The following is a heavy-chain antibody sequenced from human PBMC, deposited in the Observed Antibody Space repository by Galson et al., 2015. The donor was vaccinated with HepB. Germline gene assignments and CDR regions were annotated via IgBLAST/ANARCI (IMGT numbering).Heavy chain of an antibody. V-gene: IGHV1-69*13. CDR1: GGTFSSYA. D-gene: IGHD3-16*01. J-gene: IGHJ3*02. CDR2: IIPIFGTA. CDR3: ARVGYDAFDI. Sequence: SVKVSCRASGGTFSSYAISWVRQAPGQGLEWMGGIIPIFGTANYAQKFQGRVTITADESTSTAYMELSSLRSEDTAVYYCARVGYDAFDIWGQGTMVTVSS.